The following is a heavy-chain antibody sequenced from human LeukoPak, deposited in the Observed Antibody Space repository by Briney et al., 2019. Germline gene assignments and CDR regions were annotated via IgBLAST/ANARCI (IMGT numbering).Heavy chain of an antibody. CDR1: GGSISSGGYY. V-gene: IGHV4-61*02. CDR2: IYTSGNT. J-gene: IGHJ4*02. Sequence: PSQTLSLTCTVSGGSISSGGYYWSWIRQPAGKGLEWIGRIYTSGNTNYNPSLKSRATISVDTSKNQFSLELSSVTAADTALYYCARDTYDSSGYYYNWGQGTLVTVSS. D-gene: IGHD3-22*01. CDR3: ARDTYDSSGYYYN.